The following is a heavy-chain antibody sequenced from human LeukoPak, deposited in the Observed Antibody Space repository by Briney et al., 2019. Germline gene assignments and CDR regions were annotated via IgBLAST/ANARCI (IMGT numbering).Heavy chain of an antibody. V-gene: IGHV1-2*02. CDR2: INSNSGGT. J-gene: IGHJ5*02. CDR3: ARDRSGDHDFWSGYYSNWFDP. D-gene: IGHD3-3*01. Sequence: GASVKVSCKASGYTFTGYYMYWVRQAPGQGLEWMGWINSNSGGTYYAQKFQGRVTMTRDTSITTAYMELSRLRSDDTAVYYCARDRSGDHDFWSGYYSNWFDPWGQGTLVTVSS. CDR1: GYTFTGYY.